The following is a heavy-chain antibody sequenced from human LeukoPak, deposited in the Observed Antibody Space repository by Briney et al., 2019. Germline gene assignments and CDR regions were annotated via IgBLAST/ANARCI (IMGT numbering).Heavy chain of an antibody. J-gene: IGHJ4*02. Sequence: GASVKVSCKVSGYTLTELSMHWVRQAPGKGLEWMGGFDPEDGETIYALKFQGRVTMTEDTSTDTAYMELSSLRSEDTAVYYCATVPSTFIAAAGTLYYWGRGTLVTVSS. CDR2: FDPEDGET. V-gene: IGHV1-24*01. CDR3: ATVPSTFIAAAGTLYY. D-gene: IGHD6-13*01. CDR1: GYTLTELS.